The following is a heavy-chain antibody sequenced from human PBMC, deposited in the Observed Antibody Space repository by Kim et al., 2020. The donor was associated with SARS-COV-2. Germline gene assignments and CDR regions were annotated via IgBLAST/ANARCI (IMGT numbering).Heavy chain of an antibody. J-gene: IGHJ1*01. CDR3: ARPMASVVVMGEYFQH. V-gene: IGHV3-30*01. D-gene: IGHD2-21*01. Sequence: SVKGRFTISRDNSKNTLYLQMNSLRAEDTAVYYCARPMASVVVMGEYFQHWGQGTLVTVSS.